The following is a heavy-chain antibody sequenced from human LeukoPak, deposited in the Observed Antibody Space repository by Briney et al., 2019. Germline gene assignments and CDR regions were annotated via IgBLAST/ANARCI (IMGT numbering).Heavy chain of an antibody. CDR1: GGSISSYY. CDR3: ARAAGYCSSTSCYYYYYMDV. Sequence: SETLSLTCTVSGGSISSYYWSWIRQPPGKGLEWIGHIYYSGSTNYNPSLKSRVTISVDTSKNQFSLKLSSVTAADTAVYYCARAAGYCSSTSCYYYYYMDVWGKGTTVTVSS. CDR2: IYYSGST. D-gene: IGHD2-2*01. V-gene: IGHV4-59*12. J-gene: IGHJ6*03.